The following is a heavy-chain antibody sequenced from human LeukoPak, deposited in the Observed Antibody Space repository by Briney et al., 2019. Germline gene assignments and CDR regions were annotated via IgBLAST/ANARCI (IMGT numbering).Heavy chain of an antibody. J-gene: IGHJ4*02. V-gene: IGHV4-34*01. CDR2: INHSGST. CDR3: ARGCIAAAGTCRSPPGFYVY. CDR1: GGSFSGYY. Sequence: SETLSLTCAVYGGSFSGYYWSWIRQPPGKGLEWIGEINHSGSTNYNPSLKSRVTISVDTSKNQFSLKLSSVTAADTAVYYCARGCIAAAGTCRSPPGFYVYWGQGTLVTVSS. D-gene: IGHD6-13*01.